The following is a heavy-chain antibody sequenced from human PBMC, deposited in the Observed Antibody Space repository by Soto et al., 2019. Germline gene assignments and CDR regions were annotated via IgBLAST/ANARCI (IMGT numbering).Heavy chain of an antibody. CDR2: INPNTGVT. Sequence: QVQLVQSGAEVKKPGASLRVSCRASGYRFTDYSIYWVRQAPGQGLEWVGWINPNTGVTNYSPKFQGRVTLSRETSVSTVYMDMRRLISDDTALYYCARYHYSGSEWLPQNWVDLWGQGTLVTVSS. V-gene: IGHV1-2*07. J-gene: IGHJ5*02. CDR3: ARYHYSGSEWLPQNWVDL. CDR1: GYRFTDYS. D-gene: IGHD3-3*01.